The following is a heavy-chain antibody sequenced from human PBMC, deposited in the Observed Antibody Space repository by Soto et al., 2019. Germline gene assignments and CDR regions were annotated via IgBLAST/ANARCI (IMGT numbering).Heavy chain of an antibody. Sequence: SQTLSLTCAISGDSVSSNSASWTWIRQSPSRGLEWLGRTYYRSKWYNDYAVSVKSRITINPDTSRNQFSLHLNSVTPDDTAVYSYARDNDSDNYLPVGWCYHWGEGTQVTFS. CDR1: GDSVSSNSAS. J-gene: IGHJ5*02. D-gene: IGHD3-22*01. CDR3: ARDNDSDNYLPVGWCYH. CDR2: TYYRSKWYN. V-gene: IGHV6-1*01.